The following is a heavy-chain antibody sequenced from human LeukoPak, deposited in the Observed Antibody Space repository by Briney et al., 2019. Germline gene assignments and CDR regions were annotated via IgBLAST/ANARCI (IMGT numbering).Heavy chain of an antibody. J-gene: IGHJ4*02. CDR3: ARSGYSSGWGVDY. CDR2: IIPILGIA. Sequence: SVKVSCKASGGTFSSYAISWVRQAPGQGLEWMGRIIPILGIANYAQKFQGRVTITADKSTSTAYMELSSLRSEDTAVYYCARSGYSSGWGVDYWGQGTLVTVSS. CDR1: GGTFSSYA. V-gene: IGHV1-69*04. D-gene: IGHD6-19*01.